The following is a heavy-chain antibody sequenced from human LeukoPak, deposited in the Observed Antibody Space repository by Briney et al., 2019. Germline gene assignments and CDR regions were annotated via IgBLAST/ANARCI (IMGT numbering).Heavy chain of an antibody. J-gene: IGHJ5*02. CDR1: GGSISSYY. D-gene: IGHD6-13*01. CDR2: IYYSGST. CDR3: ARDVWGGSWLFDP. V-gene: IGHV4-59*01. Sequence: PSETLSLTCTVSGGSISSYYWSWIRQPPGKGLEWIGYIYYSGSTNYNPSLKSRVTISVDTSKNQFSLKLSSVTAADTAVYYCARDVWGGSWLFDPWGQGTLVTVSS.